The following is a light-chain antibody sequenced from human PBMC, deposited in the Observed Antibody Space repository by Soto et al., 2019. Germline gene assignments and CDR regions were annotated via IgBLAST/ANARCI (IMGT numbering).Light chain of an antibody. CDR3: SSYTSSNISV. Sequence: QSVLTQPASVSGSPGQSITISCTGTSSDVAGYHYVYWYQQHPGKAPKLMIFEVRNRPSGVSNRFSGSKSGNTASLTISGLQAEDEADYYCSSYTSSNISVFGAGTKLTVL. CDR2: EVR. V-gene: IGLV2-14*01. CDR1: SSDVAGYHY. J-gene: IGLJ1*01.